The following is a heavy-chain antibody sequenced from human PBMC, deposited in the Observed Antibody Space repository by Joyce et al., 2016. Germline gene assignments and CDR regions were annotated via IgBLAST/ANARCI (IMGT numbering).Heavy chain of an antibody. D-gene: IGHD3-9*01. J-gene: IGHJ4*02. CDR3: ASDLLTGYSHFDY. V-gene: IGHV4-30-4*01. CDR2: IHYSGST. Sequence: QVQLQESGPGLVKPSQTLSLTCTVSGGPISSGDYYWSWIRQSPGKGLEWIGYIHYSGSTSYNQSLKSRLTISVDTSKNQFSLKLSSVTAADTAVYYWASDLLTGYSHFDYWGQGTLVIVSS. CDR1: GGPISSGDYY.